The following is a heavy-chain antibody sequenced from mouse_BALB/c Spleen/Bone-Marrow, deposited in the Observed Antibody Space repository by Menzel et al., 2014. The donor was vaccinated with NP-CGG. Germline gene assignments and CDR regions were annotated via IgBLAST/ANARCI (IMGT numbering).Heavy chain of an antibody. Sequence: QVQLKQSGPQLVRPGASVKISCKASGYSFTSYWMHWVKQRPGHGLEWIGMIDPSDSETKLNQKFKDKATLTVDKSSSTAYLQLSSPTSEDSAVYYCARRDNAPFAYWGQGTLVTVSA. V-gene: IGHV1S126*01. J-gene: IGHJ3*01. D-gene: IGHD1-3*01. CDR3: ARRDNAPFAY. CDR2: IDPSDSET. CDR1: GYSFTSYW.